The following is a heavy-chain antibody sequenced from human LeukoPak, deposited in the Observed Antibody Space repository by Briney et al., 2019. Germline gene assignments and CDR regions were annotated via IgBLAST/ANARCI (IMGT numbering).Heavy chain of an antibody. CDR3: ARGGYSYGS. CDR1: GFTFSSYC. D-gene: IGHD5-18*01. CDR2: IKQDESEK. Sequence: GGSLRLSCAASGFTFSSYCMSWVRQAPGQGLEWVANIKQDESEKYYVDSVKGRFTISRDNAKNSLYLQMNSLRAEDTAMYYCARGGYSYGSWGQGTLVTVSS. J-gene: IGHJ5*02. V-gene: IGHV3-7*04.